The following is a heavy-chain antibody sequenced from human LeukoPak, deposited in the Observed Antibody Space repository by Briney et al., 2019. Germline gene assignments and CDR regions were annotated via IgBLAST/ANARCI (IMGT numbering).Heavy chain of an antibody. CDR3: AKLLIAARSYFQH. J-gene: IGHJ1*01. V-gene: IGHV3-23*01. D-gene: IGHD6-6*01. Sequence: GGSLRLSCAASGFTFSSYAMSWVCQAPGKGLEWVSAISGSGGSTYYADSVKGRFTISRDNSKNTLYLQMNSLRAEDTAVYYCAKLLIAARSYFQHWGQGTLVTVSS. CDR1: GFTFSSYA. CDR2: ISGSGGST.